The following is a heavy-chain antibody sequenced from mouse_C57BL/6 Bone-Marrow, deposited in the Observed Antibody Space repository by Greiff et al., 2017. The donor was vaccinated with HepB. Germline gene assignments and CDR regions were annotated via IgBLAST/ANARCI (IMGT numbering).Heavy chain of an antibody. V-gene: IGHV1-18*01. CDR2: INPNNGGT. CDR1: GYTFTDYN. D-gene: IGHD1-1*01. Sequence: EVKLQESGPELVKPGASVKIPCKASGYTFTDYNMDWVKQSHGKSLEWIGDINPNNGGTIYNQKFKGKATLTVDKSSSTAYMELRSLTSEDTAVYYCASYYYGSSHWYFDVWGTGTTVTVSS. CDR3: ASYYYGSSHWYFDV. J-gene: IGHJ1*03.